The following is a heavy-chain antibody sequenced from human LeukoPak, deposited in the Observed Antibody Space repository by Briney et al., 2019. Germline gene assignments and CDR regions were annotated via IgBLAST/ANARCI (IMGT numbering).Heavy chain of an antibody. CDR3: ARYTFGDSI. Sequence: PGGSLRLSCAASRFIFSNYNMNWVRQAPGKGLEWVSYISSSSSTIYYADSVKGRFTISRDNAKNSLYLQMNSLRDEDTAVYYCARYTFGDSIWGQGTLVTVSS. V-gene: IGHV3-48*02. D-gene: IGHD3-16*01. J-gene: IGHJ4*02. CDR1: RFIFSNYN. CDR2: ISSSSSTI.